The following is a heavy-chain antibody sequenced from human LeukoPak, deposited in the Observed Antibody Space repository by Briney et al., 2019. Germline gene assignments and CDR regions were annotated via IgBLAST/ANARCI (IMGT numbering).Heavy chain of an antibody. CDR3: AKDLNELLWFGELDAFDV. J-gene: IGHJ3*01. D-gene: IGHD3-10*01. CDR1: GFTFSSYA. CDR2: ISGSGGST. Sequence: GGSLRFSCAASGFTFSSYAMSWVRQAPGKGLEWVSAISGSGGSTYYADSVKGRFTISRGNSKNTLYLQMNSLRAEDTAVYYCAKDLNELLWFGELDAFDVWGQGTMVTVSS. V-gene: IGHV3-23*01.